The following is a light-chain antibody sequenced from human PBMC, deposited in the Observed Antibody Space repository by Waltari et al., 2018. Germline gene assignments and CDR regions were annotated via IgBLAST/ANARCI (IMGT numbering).Light chain of an antibody. CDR1: SSDVGDYNY. CDR3: CSYAGSYTWV. V-gene: IGLV2-11*01. J-gene: IGLJ3*02. Sequence: QSALTQPRSVSGSPGQSVTISCTGTSSDVGDYNYVSWHQQHPGKAPKLMIYDVSKRPSGVPDRFSGSKSGNTASLTISGLQAEDEADYYCCSYAGSYTWVFGGGTKLTVL. CDR2: DVS.